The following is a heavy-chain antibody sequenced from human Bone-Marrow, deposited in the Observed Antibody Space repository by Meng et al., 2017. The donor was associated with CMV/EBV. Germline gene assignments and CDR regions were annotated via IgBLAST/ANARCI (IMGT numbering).Heavy chain of an antibody. D-gene: IGHD2-2*01. J-gene: IGHJ4*02. V-gene: IGHV1-18*01. Sequence: ASVKVSCKASGYTFTSYGISWVRQAPGQGLEWMGWISAYNGNTNYAQKLQGRVTMTTDTSTSTAYMELRSLRSDDTAVYYCASGRYCSSTSCYFDYWGQGTLVTVYS. CDR2: ISAYNGNT. CDR3: ASGRYCSSTSCYFDY. CDR1: GYTFTSYG.